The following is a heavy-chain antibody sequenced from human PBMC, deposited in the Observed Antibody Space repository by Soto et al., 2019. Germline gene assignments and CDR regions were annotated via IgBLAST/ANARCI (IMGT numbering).Heavy chain of an antibody. CDR3: ARVSPGTFYGMDV. V-gene: IGHV3-53*01. Sequence: PGGSLRLSCAASGFTVSSNYMSWVRQAPGKGLEWVSVIYSGGSTYYADSVKGRFTISRDNSKNTLYLQMNSLRAEDTAVYYCARVSPGTFYGMDVWGQGTTVTVSS. CDR2: IYSGGST. CDR1: GFTVSSNY. J-gene: IGHJ6*02.